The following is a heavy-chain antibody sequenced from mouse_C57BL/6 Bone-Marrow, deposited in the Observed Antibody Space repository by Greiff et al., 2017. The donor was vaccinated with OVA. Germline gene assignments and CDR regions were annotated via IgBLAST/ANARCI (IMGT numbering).Heavy chain of an antibody. D-gene: IGHD1-1*02. Sequence: LQESGAELARPGASVKMSCKASGYTFTSYTMHWVKQRPGQGLEWIGYINPSSGYTKYNQKFKDKATLTADKSSSTAYMQLSSLTSEDSAVYYCARCCHYAYSRNYFDYWGQGTTLTVSS. CDR2: INPSSGYT. V-gene: IGHV1-4*01. CDR3: ARCCHYAYSRNYFDY. J-gene: IGHJ2*01. CDR1: GYTFTSYT.